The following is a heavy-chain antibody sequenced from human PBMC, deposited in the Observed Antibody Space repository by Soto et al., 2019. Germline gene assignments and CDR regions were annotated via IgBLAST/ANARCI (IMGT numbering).Heavy chain of an antibody. CDR3: ARDLRIAADETKILDAFDI. V-gene: IGHV4-59*01. J-gene: IGHJ3*02. D-gene: IGHD6-13*01. CDR2: IYYSGST. Sequence: KTSETLSLTCTVSGGSISSYYWSWIRQPPGKGLEWIGYIYYSGSTNYNPSLKSRVTISVDTSKNQFSLKLSSVTAADTAVYYCARDLRIAADETKILDAFDIWGQGTMVTVSS. CDR1: GGSISSYY.